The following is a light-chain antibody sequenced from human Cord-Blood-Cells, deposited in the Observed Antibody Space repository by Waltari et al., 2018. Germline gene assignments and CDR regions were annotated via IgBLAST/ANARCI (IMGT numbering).Light chain of an antibody. CDR2: AAS. CDR3: QQSYSTPPYT. J-gene: IGKJ2*01. Sequence: DIQMTQSPSSLSASVGDRVTITGRASQSISSYLNWYQQKPGKAPKLLIYAASSLQSGVPSRFSGSGSVTDFTLTISSLQPEDFATYYCQQSYSTPPYTFSQGTKLEIK. CDR1: QSISSY. V-gene: IGKV1-39*01.